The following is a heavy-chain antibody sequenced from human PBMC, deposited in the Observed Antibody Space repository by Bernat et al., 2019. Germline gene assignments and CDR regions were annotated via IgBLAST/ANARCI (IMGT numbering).Heavy chain of an antibody. J-gene: IGHJ6*03. Sequence: QVQLVESGGGLVKPGGSLRLSCAASGFTFSDYYMSWIRQAPGKGLDWVSYISSSSSYTNYADSVKGRFNISRDNAKNSLYLQMNSLRAEEPAVYYCARGTSTSAPYMDVWGKGTTVTVSS. CDR3: ARGTSTSAPYMDV. CDR2: ISSSSSYT. CDR1: GFTFSDYY. V-gene: IGHV3-11*05.